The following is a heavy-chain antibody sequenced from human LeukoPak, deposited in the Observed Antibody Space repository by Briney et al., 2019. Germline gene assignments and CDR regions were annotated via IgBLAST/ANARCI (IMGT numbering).Heavy chain of an antibody. CDR2: IYYSGST. V-gene: IGHV4-59*12. CDR3: ARDVPSDAFDI. Sequence: SETLSLTCAVYGGSFSGYYWSWIRQPPGKGLEWIGYIYYSGSTNYNPSLKSRVTISVDTSKNQFSLKLSSVTAADTAVYYCARDVPSDAFDIWGQGTMVTVSS. J-gene: IGHJ3*02. CDR1: GGSFSGYY.